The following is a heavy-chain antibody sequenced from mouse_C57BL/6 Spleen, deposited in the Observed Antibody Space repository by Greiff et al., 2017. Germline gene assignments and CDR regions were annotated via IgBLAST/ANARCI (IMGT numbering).Heavy chain of an antibody. CDR2: INPSSGYT. D-gene: IGHD1-1*01. J-gene: IGHJ4*01. V-gene: IGHV1-4*01. CDR1: GYTFTSYT. Sequence: QVQLQQSGAELARPGASVKMSCKASGYTFTSYTMHRVKQRPGQGLEWIGYINPSSGYTKYNQKFKDKATLTADKSSSTAYMQLSSLTSEDSAVYYYARFSTVVDYWGQGTSVTVSS. CDR3: ARFSTVVDY.